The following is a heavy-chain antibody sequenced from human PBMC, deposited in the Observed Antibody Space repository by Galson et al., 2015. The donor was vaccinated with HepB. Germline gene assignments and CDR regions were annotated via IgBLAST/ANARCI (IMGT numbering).Heavy chain of an antibody. Sequence: ETLSLTCTVYGGSFSGYHWSWLRQPPGKGLEWIGEINHSGSANYNPSLKSRVTISGDTSKNQFSLTVTSVTAADTAVYYCTRDKDDLVGGPYGMDVWGPGATVTVSS. CDR2: INHSGSA. D-gene: IGHD5-12*01. J-gene: IGHJ6*02. V-gene: IGHV4-34*01. CDR3: TRDKDDLVGGPYGMDV. CDR1: GGSFSGYH.